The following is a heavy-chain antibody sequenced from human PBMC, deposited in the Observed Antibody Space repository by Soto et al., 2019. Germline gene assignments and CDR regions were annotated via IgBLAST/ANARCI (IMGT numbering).Heavy chain of an antibody. CDR2: IYYAGTT. J-gene: IGHJ1*01. D-gene: IGHD2-2*01. CDR3: ARLGAFYQAMDS. V-gene: IGHV4-59*08. Sequence: PSETLSLTCTVSDGSLSPNYWSWIRQPPGKGLEWIGYIYYAGTTTYNPSLQSRVSISLDTSKNEVSLKLTSVTAADTAVYFCARLGAFYQAMDSWGQRTPVTVSS. CDR1: DGSLSPNY.